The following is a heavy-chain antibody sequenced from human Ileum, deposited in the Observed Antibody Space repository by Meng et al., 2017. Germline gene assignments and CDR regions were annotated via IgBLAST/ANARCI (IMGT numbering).Heavy chain of an antibody. J-gene: IGHJ4*02. V-gene: IGHV3-9*01. CDR1: GFTFDDYA. Sequence: GGSLRPSCAASGFTFDDYALHWVRQAPGKGLEWVAGISWNSDSRGYADSVRGRFTISRDNAKRSLFLQMNSLRTDDTAFYYCAIGSDFWTGQFDYWGQGTLVTVSS. D-gene: IGHD3/OR15-3a*01. CDR2: ISWNSDSR. CDR3: AIGSDFWTGQFDY.